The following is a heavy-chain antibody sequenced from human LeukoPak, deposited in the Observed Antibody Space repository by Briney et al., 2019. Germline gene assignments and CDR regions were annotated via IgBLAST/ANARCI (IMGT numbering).Heavy chain of an antibody. J-gene: IGHJ4*02. CDR1: GFTFSSYW. CDR2: IRYDGSNK. CDR3: AKEGDDYSSQLDY. Sequence: GGSLRLSCAASGFTFSSYWMSWVRQAPGKGLEWVTFIRYDGSNKYYADSVKGRFTISRDNSKNTLYLQMNSLRAEDTAVYYCAKEGDDYSSQLDYWGQGTLVTVSS. D-gene: IGHD4-11*01. V-gene: IGHV3-30*02.